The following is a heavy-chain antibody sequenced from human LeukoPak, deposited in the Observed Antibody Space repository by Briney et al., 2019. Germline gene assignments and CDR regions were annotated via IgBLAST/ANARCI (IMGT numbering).Heavy chain of an antibody. CDR1: GGSFSGYY. V-gene: IGHV4-34*01. Sequence: KPSETLSLTCAVYGGSFSGYYWSWIRQPPGKGLEWIGEINHSGSTNYNPSLKSRVTISVDTSKNQFSLKLSSVTAADTAVYYCARESSYGDYDEGFDYWGQGTLVTVSS. D-gene: IGHD4-17*01. CDR3: ARESSYGDYDEGFDY. J-gene: IGHJ4*02. CDR2: INHSGST.